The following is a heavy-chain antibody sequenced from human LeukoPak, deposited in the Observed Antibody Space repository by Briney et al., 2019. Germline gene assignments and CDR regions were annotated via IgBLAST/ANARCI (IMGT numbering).Heavy chain of an antibody. J-gene: IGHJ4*02. CDR2: IHYSGST. V-gene: IGHV4-59*01. CDR1: GGSISSYY. D-gene: IGHD5-12*01. CDR3: ARMEGYDYSGHTEY. Sequence: SETLSLTCTVSGGSISSYYWTWIRQPPGKGLEWIGYIHYSGSTNYDPSLKSRVTISVDTSKNQFSLNLSSLTAADTAVYYCARMEGYDYSGHTEYWGQGTLVTVSS.